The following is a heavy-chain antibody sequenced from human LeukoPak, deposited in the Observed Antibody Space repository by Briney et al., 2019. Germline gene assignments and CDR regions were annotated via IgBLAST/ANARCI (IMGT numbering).Heavy chain of an antibody. CDR1: GFTFSSYS. V-gene: IGHV3-21*01. Sequence: SGGSLRLSCAASGFTFSSYSMNWVRQAPGKGLEWFSSISSISSYIYYADSVKGRFTISRDNAKNSLYLQMNSLRAEDTAVYYCARAGYYYDSSGYYLVRYYFDYWGQGTLVTVSS. CDR2: ISSISSYI. D-gene: IGHD3-22*01. CDR3: ARAGYYYDSSGYYLVRYYFDY. J-gene: IGHJ4*02.